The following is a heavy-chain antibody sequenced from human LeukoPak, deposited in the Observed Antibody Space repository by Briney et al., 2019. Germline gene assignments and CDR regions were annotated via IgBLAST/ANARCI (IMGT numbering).Heavy chain of an antibody. CDR3: ARERKSSYYDYVWGSFPLGY. V-gene: IGHV1-3*01. D-gene: IGHD3-16*01. CDR2: INAGNGNT. CDR1: GYTFTSYA. Sequence: ASVKVSCKASGYTFTSYAMHWVRQAPGQRLEWMGWINAGNGNTKYSQKFQGRVTITRDTSASTAYMELSSLRSEDTAVYYCARERKSSYYDYVWGSFPLGYWGQGTLVTVSP. J-gene: IGHJ4*02.